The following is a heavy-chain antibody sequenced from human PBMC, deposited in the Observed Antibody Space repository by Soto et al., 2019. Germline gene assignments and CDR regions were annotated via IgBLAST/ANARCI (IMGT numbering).Heavy chain of an antibody. Sequence: QVQLVQSGAEVQKPGSSVKVSCKASGGTFSSYAISWVRQAPGQGLEWMGGIIPIFGTANYAQKFQGRVTITADKSTSTAYMYLSRLRSEDTAVDYCARPRSSLDFDYWGQGTLVTVSS. CDR2: IIPIFGTA. J-gene: IGHJ4*02. V-gene: IGHV1-69*06. CDR3: ARPRSSLDFDY. CDR1: GGTFSSYA.